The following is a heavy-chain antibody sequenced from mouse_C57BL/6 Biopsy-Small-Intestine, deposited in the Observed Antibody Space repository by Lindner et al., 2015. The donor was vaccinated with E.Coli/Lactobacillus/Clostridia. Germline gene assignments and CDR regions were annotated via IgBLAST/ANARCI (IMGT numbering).Heavy chain of an antibody. CDR1: GYTFTGYW. J-gene: IGHJ4*01. V-gene: IGHV1-9*01. D-gene: IGHD3-1*01. Sequence: VQLQESGAELMKPGASVKLSCKATGYTFTGYWIEWVKQRPGHGLEWIGQILPGSGDINYNEKFKGKATFTADTSSNTAYMQLSSLTTEDSAIYYCARRFGVPYVMDYWGQGTSVTVSS. CDR3: ARRFGVPYVMDY. CDR2: ILPGSGDI.